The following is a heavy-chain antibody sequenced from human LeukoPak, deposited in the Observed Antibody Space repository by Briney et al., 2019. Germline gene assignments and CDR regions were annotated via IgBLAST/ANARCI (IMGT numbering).Heavy chain of an antibody. CDR1: GGSISSYY. CDR2: IFYSGTT. Sequence: SETLSLTCTVSGGSISSYYWSWIRQPPGKGLEWIGYIFYSGTTDYNPSLKSRITISLDTSKNQFSLKLSSMTAADTAVYYCARAKLWETFDYWGQGTLATVSS. J-gene: IGHJ4*02. CDR3: ARAKLWETFDY. D-gene: IGHD3-10*01. V-gene: IGHV4-59*01.